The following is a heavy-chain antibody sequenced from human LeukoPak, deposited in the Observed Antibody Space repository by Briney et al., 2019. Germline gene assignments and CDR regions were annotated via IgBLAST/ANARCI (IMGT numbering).Heavy chain of an antibody. V-gene: IGHV3-64D*06. D-gene: IGHD6-6*01. J-gene: IGHJ4*02. CDR3: VKDLEYRNSPH. Sequence: GGSLRLSCSASGFIFSSYPMHWVRQAPGKGLEYISGINSNGDGTYHADSVKGRFTMSRDNSKNTLYLQMSSLRVEDTAVYYCVKDLEYRNSPHWGQGTLVTVSS. CDR2: INSNGDGT. CDR1: GFIFSSYP.